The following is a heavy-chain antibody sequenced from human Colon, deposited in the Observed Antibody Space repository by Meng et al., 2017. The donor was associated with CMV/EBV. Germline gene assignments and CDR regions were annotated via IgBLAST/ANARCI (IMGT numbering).Heavy chain of an antibody. CDR1: GFTFSTYS. Sequence: GGSLRLSCAASGFTFSTYSMNWVRQAPGKGLEWVSSMSSRRSYIYYADSMKGRFTISRDNARNTLYLQMNSLRAEDTAVYYCAKDVLRFMEWPHAFDKWGQGAMVTVSS. J-gene: IGHJ3*02. D-gene: IGHD3-3*01. CDR3: AKDVLRFMEWPHAFDK. CDR2: MSSRRSYI. V-gene: IGHV3-21*04.